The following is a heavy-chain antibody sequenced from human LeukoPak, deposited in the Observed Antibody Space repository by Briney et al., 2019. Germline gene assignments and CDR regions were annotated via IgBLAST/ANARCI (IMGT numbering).Heavy chain of an antibody. D-gene: IGHD3-3*01. CDR1: GFIFTNYF. CDR2: IKHDGSEK. V-gene: IGHV3-7*01. Sequence: GGSLRLSCAASGFIFTNYFMSWVRQAPGKGLEWVASIKHDGSEKYYVDSVRGRFTISRDNTMNSLYLQMSSLRAEATAVYYCATDRGWRTSGYYLYYFEYWGQGTLVTYSS. J-gene: IGHJ4*02. CDR3: ATDRGWRTSGYYLYYFEY.